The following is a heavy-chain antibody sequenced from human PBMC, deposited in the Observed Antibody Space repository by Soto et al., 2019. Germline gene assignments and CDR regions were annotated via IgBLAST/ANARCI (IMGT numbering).Heavy chain of an antibody. Sequence: GGSLRLSCAASGFTFSSYSMNWVRQAPGKGLEWVSYISSSSSSTIYYADSVKGRFTISRDNAKNSLYLQMNSLRDEDTAVYYCAGGGLRFLEWFEDDIWGQGTMVTVSS. J-gene: IGHJ3*02. CDR3: AGGGLRFLEWFEDDI. D-gene: IGHD3-3*01. CDR1: GFTFSSYS. V-gene: IGHV3-48*02. CDR2: ISSSSSSTI.